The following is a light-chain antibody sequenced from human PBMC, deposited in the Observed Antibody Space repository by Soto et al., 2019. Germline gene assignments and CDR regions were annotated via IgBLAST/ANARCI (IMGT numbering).Light chain of an antibody. CDR3: QQRSYWPWT. Sequence: EIVLTQSPATLSLSPGDRATLCCRASRSVGSSLAWYQQKPGQAPRLLIYGASNRATGIPDRFSGSESGTDFTLTISSLEPEDSALFDCQQRSYWPWTFGQGTKVDI. CDR1: RSVGSS. J-gene: IGKJ1*01. CDR2: GAS. V-gene: IGKV3-11*01.